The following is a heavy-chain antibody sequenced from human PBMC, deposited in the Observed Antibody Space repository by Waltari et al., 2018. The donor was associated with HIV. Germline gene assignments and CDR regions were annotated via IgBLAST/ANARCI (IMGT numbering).Heavy chain of an antibody. J-gene: IGHJ6*02. CDR2: ISAYNGNT. CDR1: GYTFTSYG. D-gene: IGHD6-6*01. V-gene: IGHV1-18*01. Sequence: QVQLVQSGAEVKKPGASVKVSCKASGYTFTSYGISWVRQAPGQGLEWMGWISAYNGNTNYAQKLQGRVTMTTDTSTSTAYMELRSLRSDDTAVYYCARDFLTGPYSSSSHYYGMDVWGQGTTVTVSS. CDR3: ARDFLTGPYSSSSHYYGMDV.